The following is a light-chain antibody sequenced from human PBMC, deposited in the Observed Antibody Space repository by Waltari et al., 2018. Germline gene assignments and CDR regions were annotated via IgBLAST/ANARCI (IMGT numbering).Light chain of an antibody. CDR2: QVS. Sequence: DVVMTQSPLPLAVTPGQPTSIPCRSSQSLVHRDGKTGLNRLQQKPGQPPWSLIYQVSNRDSWVPDRFSCSGAGTDFTLNIRRVEAWDVGVYYCVQGTSVPHSCGQETKVEIK. CDR3: VQGTSVPHS. V-gene: IGKV2-30*02. J-gene: IGKJ2*03. CDR1: QSLVHRDGKTG.